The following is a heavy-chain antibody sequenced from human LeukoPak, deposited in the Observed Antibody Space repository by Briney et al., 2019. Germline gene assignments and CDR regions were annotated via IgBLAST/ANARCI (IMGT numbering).Heavy chain of an antibody. J-gene: IGHJ5*02. CDR1: GDSISSSGYY. CDR2: IHHSGNT. CDR3: ARSISLSEPRTSSGYYYWVRPSWFDP. V-gene: IGHV4-39*07. Sequence: SETLSLTCSVSGDSISSSGYYWDWIRQPPGKGLEWIGSIHHSGNTNYNPSLKSRVTISVDTSKNQFSLKLSSVTAADTAVYYCARSISLSEPRTSSGYYYWVRPSWFDPWGQGTLVTVSS. D-gene: IGHD3-22*01.